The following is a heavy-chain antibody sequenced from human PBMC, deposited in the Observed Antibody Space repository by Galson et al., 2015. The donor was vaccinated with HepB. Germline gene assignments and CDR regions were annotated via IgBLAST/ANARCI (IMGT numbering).Heavy chain of an antibody. V-gene: IGHV5-51*01. D-gene: IGHD1-26*01. CDR3: ARQYGSYYGY. CDR1: GYTFSTYW. Sequence: QSGAEVKKPGESLKISCKGSGYTFSTYWIAWVRQMPGKGLEWMGVIYPADSDTRYGPSFQGQVTISVDKSISTAYLQWSSLKASDTSMYFCARQYGSYYGYWGQGTLVTVSS. J-gene: IGHJ4*02. CDR2: IYPADSDT.